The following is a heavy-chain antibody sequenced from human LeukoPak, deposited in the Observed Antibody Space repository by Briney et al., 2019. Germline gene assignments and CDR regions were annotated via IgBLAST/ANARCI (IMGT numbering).Heavy chain of an antibody. V-gene: IGHV5-51*01. CDR1: GYSFTSYW. J-gene: IGHJ4*02. D-gene: IGHD2-2*02. CDR2: IYPGDSDT. CDR3: ARRDYCSSTSCYRVFDY. Sequence: GESLKISCKGSGYSFTSYWIGWVRQMPGKGLEWMGIIYPGDSDTRYSPSFQGQVIISADKSISTAYLQWSSLKASDTAMYYCARRDYCSSTSCYRVFDYWGQGTLVTVSS.